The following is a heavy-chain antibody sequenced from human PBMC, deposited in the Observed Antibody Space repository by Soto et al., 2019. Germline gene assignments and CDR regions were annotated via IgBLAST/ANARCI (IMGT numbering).Heavy chain of an antibody. Sequence: QITLKESGPTLVRPAQTLTLTCDFSGFSLSTYHMGVAWIRQPPGKALEWLALIYWDDDKRYSPSLKDRLAISKDTSSNQVVLTITNIDPGDSATYFCAHAGDYDLLTFDRWGPGTLVTVSS. D-gene: IGHD4-17*01. CDR3: AHAGDYDLLTFDR. J-gene: IGHJ4*02. V-gene: IGHV2-5*02. CDR1: GFSLSTYHMG. CDR2: IYWDDDK.